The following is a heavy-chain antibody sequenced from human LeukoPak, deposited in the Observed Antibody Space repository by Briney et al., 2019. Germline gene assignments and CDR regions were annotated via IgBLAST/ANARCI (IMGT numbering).Heavy chain of an antibody. CDR1: GGSISSYY. CDR2: IYYSGST. V-gene: IGHV4-59*01. J-gene: IGHJ4*02. CDR3: ARTGHRVVVPAAMGYFDY. D-gene: IGHD2-2*01. Sequence: SQTLSLTCTVSGGSISSYYWSWIRQPLGKGLEWIGYIYYSGSTNYNPSLKSRVTISVDTSKNQFSLKLSSVTAADTAVYYCARTGHRVVVPAAMGYFDYWGQGTLVTVSS.